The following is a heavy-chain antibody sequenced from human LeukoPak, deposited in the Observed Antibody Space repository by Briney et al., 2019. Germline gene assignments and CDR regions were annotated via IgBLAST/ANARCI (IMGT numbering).Heavy chain of an antibody. D-gene: IGHD3-22*01. V-gene: IGHV3-15*01. CDR1: GFTFSNAW. CDR2: IKSKTDGGTT. J-gene: IGHJ4*02. CDR3: TTDDYYDSSGYFRVDY. Sequence: GGSLRLSCAASGFTFSNAWMSWVRQAPGKGLEWVGRIKSKTDGGTTDYAAPVKGRFTISRDDSKNTLYLQMNSLKTEDTAVYYCTTDDYYDSSGYFRVDYWGQGTLVTVSS.